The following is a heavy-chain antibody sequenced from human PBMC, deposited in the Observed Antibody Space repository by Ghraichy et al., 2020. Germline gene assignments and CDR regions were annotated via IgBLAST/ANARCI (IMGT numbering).Heavy chain of an antibody. CDR2: INHSGST. D-gene: IGHD6-19*01. CDR1: GGSFSGYY. CDR3: ARGTKAVAARNYYYYYMDV. V-gene: IGHV4-34*01. J-gene: IGHJ6*03. Sequence: SCAVYGGSFSGYYWSWIRQPPGKGLEWIGEINHSGSTNYNPSLKSRVTISVDTSKNQFSLKLSSVTAADTAVYYCARGTKAVAARNYYYYYMDVWGKGTTVTVSS.